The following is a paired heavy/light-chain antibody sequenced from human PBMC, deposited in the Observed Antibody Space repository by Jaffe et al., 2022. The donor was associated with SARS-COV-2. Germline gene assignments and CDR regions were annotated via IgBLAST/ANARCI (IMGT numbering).Heavy chain of an antibody. J-gene: IGHJ3*02. D-gene: IGHD3-10*01. CDR2: IYYSRSV. CDR1: GDSVSSYY. CDR3: ATYYGSGFHAFAFHI. V-gene: IGHV4-59*02. Sequence: QVQLQESGPGLLKPSDTLSLTCTVSGDSVSSYYWNWIRQPPGKGLEWIGYIYYSRSVDYNPSLKSRVTMSVDTSKNQFSLRLSSVTAADTAVYYCATYYGSGFHAFAFHIWGQGAMVTVSS.
Light chain of an antibody. J-gene: IGKJ2*01. Sequence: EIVLTQSPGTLSLSPGERASLSCRASQSVSSSYLAWYQQKPGQAPRLLIYGASSRATGIPDRFSGSGSETDFTLTISRLEPEDFAVYYCQQYGNSPMYTFGQGTKLEIK. CDR2: GAS. CDR1: QSVSSSY. CDR3: QQYGNSPMYT. V-gene: IGKV3-20*01.